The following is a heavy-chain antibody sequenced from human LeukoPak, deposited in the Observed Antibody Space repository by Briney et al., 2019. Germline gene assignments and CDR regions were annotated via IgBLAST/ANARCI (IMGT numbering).Heavy chain of an antibody. CDR3: ATRYCSGGSCYYHPAEYFQH. Sequence: GGSLRLSCAASGFTVSSNYMSWVRQAPGKGLEWVSVIYSGGSTYYADSVKGRFTISRDNSKNTLYPQMNSLRAEDTAVYYCATRYCSGGSCYYHPAEYFQHWGQGTLVTVSS. D-gene: IGHD2-15*01. CDR2: IYSGGST. J-gene: IGHJ1*01. V-gene: IGHV3-66*04. CDR1: GFTVSSNY.